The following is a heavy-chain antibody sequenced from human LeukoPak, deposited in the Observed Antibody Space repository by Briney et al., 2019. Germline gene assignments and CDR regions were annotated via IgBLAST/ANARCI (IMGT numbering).Heavy chain of an antibody. CDR3: AELGITMIGGV. D-gene: IGHD3-10*02. CDR1: GFTFSSYE. V-gene: IGHV3-48*03. J-gene: IGHJ6*04. CDR2: ISSSGSTI. Sequence: GGALRLSCAASGFTFSSYEMKWVRQDPRKELEGVSYISSSGSTIYYADSVKGRFTISRDNAKNSLYLQMNSLRAEDTAVYYCAELGITMIGGVWGKGTTVTISS.